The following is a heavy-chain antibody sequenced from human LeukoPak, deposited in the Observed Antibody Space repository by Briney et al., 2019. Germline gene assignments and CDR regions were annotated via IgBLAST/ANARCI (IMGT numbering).Heavy chain of an antibody. Sequence: GGSLRLSCVASGLTVSSNYMSWVRQVPGRGLEWVSVVYPDGNTYYADSAKGRFAISTDISKNTLFLQMDSLRAEDTAVYYCARLLTTAIRWVWYFDLWGRGTLVTVSS. CDR1: GLTVSSNY. CDR2: VYPDGNT. D-gene: IGHD4-17*01. V-gene: IGHV3-66*04. J-gene: IGHJ2*01. CDR3: ARLLTTAIRWVWYFDL.